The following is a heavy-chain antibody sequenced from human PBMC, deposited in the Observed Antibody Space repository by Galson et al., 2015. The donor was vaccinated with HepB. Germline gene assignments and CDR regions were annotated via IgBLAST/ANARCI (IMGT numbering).Heavy chain of an antibody. CDR3: GKDPVSASYRPYGMDV. V-gene: IGHV3-23*01. CDR2: ISGRGGNT. Sequence: SLRLSCAASGFTFSSYAMSWVRQAPGKGLEWVSSISGRGGNTYYADSVKGRFTMSRDNSKKMVYLHMNSLRAEDTALYYCGKDPVSASYRPYGMDVWGQGTTVTVSS. D-gene: IGHD2-2*01. J-gene: IGHJ6*02. CDR1: GFTFSSYA.